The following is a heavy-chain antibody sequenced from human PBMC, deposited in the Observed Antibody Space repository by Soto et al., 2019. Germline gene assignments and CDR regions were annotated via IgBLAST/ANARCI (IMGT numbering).Heavy chain of an antibody. CDR2: IYSEGTP. CDR3: ARSTYYDILTGSYYYYAMDV. J-gene: IGHJ6*02. CDR1: GFTVGSNY. V-gene: IGHV3-53*01. D-gene: IGHD3-9*01. Sequence: AWWSLRLSCSASGFTVGSNYMSWFRQAPGKGLEWVSVIYSEGTPYYADSVKGRFTISRENSNNTLYLHMNNLRAEDTAVYYCARSTYYDILTGSYYYYAMDVWGQGTTVTVSS.